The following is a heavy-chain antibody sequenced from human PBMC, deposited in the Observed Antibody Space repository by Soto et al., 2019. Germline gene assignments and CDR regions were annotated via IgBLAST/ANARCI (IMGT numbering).Heavy chain of an antibody. J-gene: IGHJ4*02. V-gene: IGHV1-58*01. CDR1: GFTFTNSA. D-gene: IGHD5-18*01. CDR3: ATDKGDSYGYGNY. CDR2: VVVGSGNT. Sequence: SVKVSCKASGFTFTNSAVQWVRQARGQRLEWIGWVVVGSGNTNYAQKFQERVTITRDMSTTTAYMELSSLRSEDTAVYYCATDKGDSYGYGNYWGQGTLVTVSS.